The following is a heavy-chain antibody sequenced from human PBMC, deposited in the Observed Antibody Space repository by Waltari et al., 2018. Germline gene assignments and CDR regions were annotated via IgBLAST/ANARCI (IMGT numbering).Heavy chain of an antibody. D-gene: IGHD2-2*02. CDR2: IKGDESER. V-gene: IGHV3-7*03. J-gene: IGHJ4*02. Sequence: EVKLVESGGSQVQPGGSLKLSGEGSGFSLRRYWISGVRQAPGKGPEWVANIKGDESERYYLDPVKGRFSISRDNAANTVYLRMNYLRSEDAAIYYCGRSDVAIPGDNWGQGTQVIVSS. CDR3: GRSDVAIPGDN. CDR1: GFSLRRYW.